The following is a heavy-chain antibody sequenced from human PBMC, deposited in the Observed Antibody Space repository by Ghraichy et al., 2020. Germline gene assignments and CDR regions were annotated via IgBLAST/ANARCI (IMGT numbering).Heavy chain of an antibody. CDR2: ISGSGGST. Sequence: GESLNISCAASGFTFSSYAMSWVRQAPGKGLEWVSAISGSGGSTYYADSVKGRFTISRDNSKNTLYLQMNSLRAEDTAVYYCAKLYYDFWSGYYRHFDYWGQGTLVTVSS. V-gene: IGHV3-23*01. CDR1: GFTFSSYA. J-gene: IGHJ4*02. CDR3: AKLYYDFWSGYYRHFDY. D-gene: IGHD3-3*01.